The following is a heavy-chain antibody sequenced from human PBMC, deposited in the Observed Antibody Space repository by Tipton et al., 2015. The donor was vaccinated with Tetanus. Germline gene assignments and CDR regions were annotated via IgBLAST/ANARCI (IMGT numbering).Heavy chain of an antibody. J-gene: IGHJ5*02. CDR1: GGSFSGYY. CDR3: ARQYSYGAGRPGSNWFDP. CDR2: INHSGST. V-gene: IGHV4-34*01. Sequence: TLSLTCAVYGGSFSGYYWSWIRQPPGKGLEWIGEINHSGSTNYNPSLKSRVPISVDTSKNQFSLKLSSVTAADTAVYYCARQYSYGAGRPGSNWFDPWGQGTLVTVSS. D-gene: IGHD5-18*01.